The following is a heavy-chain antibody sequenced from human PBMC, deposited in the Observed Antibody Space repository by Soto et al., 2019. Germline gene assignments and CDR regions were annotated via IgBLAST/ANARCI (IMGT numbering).Heavy chain of an antibody. J-gene: IGHJ4*02. Sequence: PGGSLRLSCAASGFTVSSNYMSWVRQAPGKGLEWVSAIYSGGSTYYADSVKGRFTISRDNSKNTLYLQMNSLRSEDTAVYYCARVPGTAMAFLYLDHWGQGTLVTVSS. CDR1: GFTVSSNY. D-gene: IGHD5-18*01. CDR2: IYSGGST. CDR3: ARVPGTAMAFLYLDH. V-gene: IGHV3-53*05.